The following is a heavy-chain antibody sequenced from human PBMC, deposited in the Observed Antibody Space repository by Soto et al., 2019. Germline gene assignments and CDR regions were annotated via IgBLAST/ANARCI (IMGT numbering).Heavy chain of an antibody. V-gene: IGHV3-30*18. D-gene: IGHD1-26*01. J-gene: IGHJ4*02. CDR2: MSSDGSKI. Sequence: QVQLVESGGGAVQPGESLRLSCVASGFDFTYYAMHWVRQAPGKGLESVAVMSSDGSKIHHTDSVKGRFTISRDNSKNPLYRQMNSLRKEDTAVYFGAKAEGVGGTLGLFDYWGQGTLVSVSS. CDR3: AKAEGVGGTLGLFDY. CDR1: GFDFTYYA.